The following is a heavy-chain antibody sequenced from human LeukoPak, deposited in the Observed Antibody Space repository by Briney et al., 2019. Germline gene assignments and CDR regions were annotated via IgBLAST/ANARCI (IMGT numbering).Heavy chain of an antibody. Sequence: ASVKVSCKASGYTFTSYDINWVRQAIGQGLEWMGWMNPNSGNTGYAQKFQGRVTMTRNTSISTAYMELSSLRSENTAVYYCARGRVSSWYPVAFDYWGQGTLVTVSS. D-gene: IGHD6-13*01. CDR2: MNPNSGNT. CDR3: ARGRVSSWYPVAFDY. V-gene: IGHV1-8*01. J-gene: IGHJ4*02. CDR1: GYTFTSYD.